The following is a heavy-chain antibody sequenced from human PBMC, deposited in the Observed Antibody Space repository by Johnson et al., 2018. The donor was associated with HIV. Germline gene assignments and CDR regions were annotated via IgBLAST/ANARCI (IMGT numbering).Heavy chain of an antibody. Sequence: VQLVESGGGLVQPGGSLILSCAASGFTVSSNYMSWVRQALGKGLEWVSVIYSGGSTYYADSVKGRFTISRDNSKNTLYLQMNSLRAEDTAVYYCAREGAWEVRPGAFDIWGQGTMVTVSS. J-gene: IGHJ3*02. D-gene: IGHD1-26*01. CDR3: AREGAWEVRPGAFDI. CDR1: GFTVSSNY. CDR2: IYSGGST. V-gene: IGHV3-66*01.